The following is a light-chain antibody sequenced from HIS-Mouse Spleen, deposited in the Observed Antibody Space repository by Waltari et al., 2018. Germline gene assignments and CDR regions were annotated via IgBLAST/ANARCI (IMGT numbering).Light chain of an antibody. CDR3: CSYAGSYTLV. J-gene: IGLJ2*01. CDR2: DVS. Sequence: QSALTQPRSVSGSPGQSVTISCTGTSSDVGGYNSVSWYQQHPGKAPQLMIYDVSKRPSGVPDRCSGSKSGNTASLTISGLQAEDEADYYCCSYAGSYTLVFGGGTKLTVL. CDR1: SSDVGGYNS. V-gene: IGLV2-11*01.